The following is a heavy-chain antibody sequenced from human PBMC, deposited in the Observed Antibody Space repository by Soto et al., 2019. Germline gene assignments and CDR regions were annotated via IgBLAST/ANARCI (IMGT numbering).Heavy chain of an antibody. CDR2: INHSGST. D-gene: IGHD6-13*01. Sequence: SETPSLTCAVYGGSFSGYYWSWIRQPPGKGLEWIGEINHSGSTNYNPSLKSRVTISVDTSKNQFSLKLSSVTAADTAVYYCARTVAAAGEYFDYWGQGTLVTVSS. J-gene: IGHJ4*02. CDR1: GGSFSGYY. V-gene: IGHV4-34*01. CDR3: ARTVAAAGEYFDY.